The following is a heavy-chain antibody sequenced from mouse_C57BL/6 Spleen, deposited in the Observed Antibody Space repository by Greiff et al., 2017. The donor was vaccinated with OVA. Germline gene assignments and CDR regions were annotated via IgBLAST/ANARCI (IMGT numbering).Heavy chain of an antibody. CDR2: INPNYGTT. CDR3: ARSSDGYYVGYAMDY. D-gene: IGHD2-3*01. CDR1: GYSFTDYN. V-gene: IGHV1-39*01. Sequence: EVKLQESGPELVKPGASVKISCKASGYSFTDYNMNWVKQSNGKSLEWIGVINPNYGTTSYNQKFKGKATLTVDQSSSTAYMQLNSLTSEDSAVYYCARSSDGYYVGYAMDYWGQGTSVTVSS. J-gene: IGHJ4*01.